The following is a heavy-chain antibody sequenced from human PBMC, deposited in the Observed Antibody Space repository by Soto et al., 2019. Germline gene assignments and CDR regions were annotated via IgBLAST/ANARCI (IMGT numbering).Heavy chain of an antibody. CDR2: IIPFFGSV. CDR1: GLTFSSST. CDR3: ARGHQYGGNSDAFEF. V-gene: IGHV1-69*12. J-gene: IGHJ3*01. D-gene: IGHD4-17*01. Sequence: QVHLVQSGAEVKKPGSSVKVSCKASGLTFSSSTLTWVRQAPGQGPEWMGGIIPFFGSVDYAQKFQDRVTISADVSTSTTYVELRSLRSEDTAVYYCARGHQYGGNSDAFEFWGPGTVVTVSS.